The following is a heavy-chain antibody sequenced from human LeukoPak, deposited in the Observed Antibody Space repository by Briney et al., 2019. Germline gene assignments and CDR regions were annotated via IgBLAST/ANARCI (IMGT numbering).Heavy chain of an antibody. Sequence: GGSLRLSCAASGFTFSSYAMSWVRQAPGKGREWVSAISGSGGSTYYADSVKGRFTISRDNSKNTLYLQMNSLRAEDTAVYYCASPDCSSTSCYAGRENYWGQGTLVTVSS. J-gene: IGHJ4*02. V-gene: IGHV3-23*01. CDR2: ISGSGGST. D-gene: IGHD2-2*01. CDR1: GFTFSSYA. CDR3: ASPDCSSTSCYAGRENY.